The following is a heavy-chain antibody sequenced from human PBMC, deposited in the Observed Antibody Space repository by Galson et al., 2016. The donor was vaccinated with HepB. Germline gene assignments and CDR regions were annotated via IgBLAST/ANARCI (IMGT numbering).Heavy chain of an antibody. J-gene: IGHJ4*02. CDR1: GGSISSGNYH. D-gene: IGHD5-18*01. CDR2: IFTSGST. Sequence: TLSLTCTVSGGSISSGNYHWSWIRQPAGKGLEWIGRIFTSGSTNYNPSLRTRVTISVDTSKNQCSLKLNSVTAADMAVYYCARGEYSYGYFDYWGQGSLVAVSA. CDR3: ARGEYSYGYFDY. V-gene: IGHV4-61*02.